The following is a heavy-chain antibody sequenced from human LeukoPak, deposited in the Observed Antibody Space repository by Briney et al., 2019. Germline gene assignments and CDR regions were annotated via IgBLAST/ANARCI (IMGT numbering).Heavy chain of an antibody. CDR3: ARVKGSGSSWSDAFDT. J-gene: IGHJ3*02. V-gene: IGHV4-4*07. CDR1: GGSISSYY. Sequence: SETLSLTCTVSGGSISSYYWSWIRQPAGKGLEWIGRIYTSGSTNYNPSLKSRVTMSVDTSKNQFSLKLSSVTAADTAVYYCARVKGSGSSWSDAFDTWGPGTMVTVSS. D-gene: IGHD6-13*01. CDR2: IYTSGST.